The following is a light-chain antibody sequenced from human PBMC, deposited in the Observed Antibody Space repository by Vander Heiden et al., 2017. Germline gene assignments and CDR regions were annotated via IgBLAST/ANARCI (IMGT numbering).Light chain of an antibody. Sequence: EIVLTQSQATLSLSPGESATLSCRASQSVSSYLAWYQQKPGQAPRLLIYDASNRATGIPARFSGSGSGTDFTLTTSSLEPEDFAVYYCQQRSNWPLFTYGPGTKVDIK. V-gene: IGKV3-11*01. CDR1: QSVSSY. CDR3: QQRSNWPLFT. CDR2: DAS. J-gene: IGKJ3*01.